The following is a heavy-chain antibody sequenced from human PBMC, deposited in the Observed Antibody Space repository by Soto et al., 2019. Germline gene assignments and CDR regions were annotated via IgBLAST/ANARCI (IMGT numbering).Heavy chain of an antibody. CDR2: ISAYNGNT. J-gene: IGHJ3*02. CDR3: ARDLPPQQWLPNDAFDI. V-gene: IGHV1-18*01. D-gene: IGHD6-19*01. Sequence: ASVKVSCKASGYTFTSYGISWVRQAPGQGLEWMGWISAYNGNTNYAQRLQGRVTTTTDTSTSTAYMELRSLRSDDTAVYYCARDLPPQQWLPNDAFDIWGQGTMVTVSS. CDR1: GYTFTSYG.